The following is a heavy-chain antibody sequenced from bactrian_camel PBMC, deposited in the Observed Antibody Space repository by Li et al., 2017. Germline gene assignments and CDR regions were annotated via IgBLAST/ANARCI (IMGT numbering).Heavy chain of an antibody. Sequence: VQLVESGGGSVQTGGSLRLSCAVSGNTDSGYCMAWFRQVSGKEREGVAVQYSGDSASYYASSVKGRFTISQDNANNTLYLQMNSLKPEDTAMYYCAARSVCLDLLTAIPHSRWVGQGTQVTVS. CDR2: QYSGDSAS. D-gene: IGHD1*01. CDR1: GNTDSGYC. V-gene: IGHV3S6*01. J-gene: IGHJ4*01.